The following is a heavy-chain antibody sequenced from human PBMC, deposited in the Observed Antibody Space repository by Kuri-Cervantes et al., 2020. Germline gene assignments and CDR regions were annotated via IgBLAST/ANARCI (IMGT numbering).Heavy chain of an antibody. CDR2: IKQDGSEK. D-gene: IGHD4-17*01. Sequence: GGSLRLSCAASGFTFSSYWMSWVRQAPGKGLEWVANIKQDGSEKYYADSVKGRFTISRDNSKNTLYLQMNSLRAEDTAVYYCARDGGPGDYGDYYWFDPWGQGTLVTVSS. V-gene: IGHV3-7*01. J-gene: IGHJ5*02. CDR3: ARDGGPGDYGDYYWFDP. CDR1: GFTFSSYW.